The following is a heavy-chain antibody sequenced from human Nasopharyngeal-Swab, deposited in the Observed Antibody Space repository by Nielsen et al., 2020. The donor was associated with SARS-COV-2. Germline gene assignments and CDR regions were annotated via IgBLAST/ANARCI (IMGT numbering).Heavy chain of an antibody. CDR2: ISGSGDTT. J-gene: IGHJ4*02. Sequence: GESLKISCAASGFTFSSYAMSWVRQAPGKGLEWVSIISGSGDTTYYADSVKDRFTISRDNSKNTLYLQTNSLRVEDTAVYYCAKAHGNSWYSSLDYWGQGTLVTVSS. V-gene: IGHV3-23*01. CDR3: AKAHGNSWYSSLDY. D-gene: IGHD6-13*01. CDR1: GFTFSSYA.